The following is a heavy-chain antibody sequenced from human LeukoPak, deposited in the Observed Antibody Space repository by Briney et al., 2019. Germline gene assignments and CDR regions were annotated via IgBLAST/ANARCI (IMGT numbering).Heavy chain of an antibody. CDR2: FDPEDGET. CDR3: ATSEDKYYYYYMDV. CDR1: GYTLTELS. J-gene: IGHJ6*03. Sequence: ASVKVSCKVSGYTLTELSMHWVRQAPGKGLEWMGGFDPEDGETIYAQKFQGRVTMTEDTSTDTAYMEPSSLRSEDTAVYYCATSEDKYYYYYMDVWGKGTTVTVSS. V-gene: IGHV1-24*01.